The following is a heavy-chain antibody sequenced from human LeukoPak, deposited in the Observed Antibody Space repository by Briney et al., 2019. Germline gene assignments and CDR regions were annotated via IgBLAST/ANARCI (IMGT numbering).Heavy chain of an antibody. D-gene: IGHD1-26*01. CDR1: GYSENFYG. Sequence: GASVKVSCKTSGYSENFYGITWVRQAPGQGLEWMGWINTHNGATNYAQHFQGRVTMTTDTAVTTAYMDLDGLISDDAAVYFCARGPIGGLRKGFDIWGQGTLVTVSS. V-gene: IGHV1-18*01. CDR3: ARGPIGGLRKGFDI. CDR2: INTHNGAT. J-gene: IGHJ4*02.